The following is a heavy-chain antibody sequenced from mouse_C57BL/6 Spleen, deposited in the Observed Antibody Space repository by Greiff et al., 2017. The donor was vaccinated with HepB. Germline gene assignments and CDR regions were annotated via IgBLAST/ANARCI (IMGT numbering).Heavy chain of an antibody. CDR2: IRNKANGYTT. J-gene: IGHJ2*01. CDR1: GFTFTDYY. V-gene: IGHV7-3*01. CDR3: AREGSSYGYFDY. D-gene: IGHD1-1*01. Sequence: EVHLVESGGGLVQPGGSLSLSCAASGFTFTDYYMSWVRQPPGKALEWLGFIRNKANGYTTEYSASVKGRFTISRDNSQSILYLQMNALRAEDSATYYCAREGSSYGYFDYWGQGTTLTVSS.